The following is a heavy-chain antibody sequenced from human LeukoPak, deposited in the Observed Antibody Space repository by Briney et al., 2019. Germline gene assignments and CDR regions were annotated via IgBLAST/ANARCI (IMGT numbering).Heavy chain of an antibody. CDR1: GFTFDDYA. Sequence: SLKISCAASGFTFDDYAMHWVRQAPGKGLEWVSGISWNSGSIGYADPVKGRFTISRDNAKNSLYLQMNSLRAEDMALYYCAKGYSNYLGVVDYWGQGTLVTVSS. J-gene: IGHJ4*02. CDR2: ISWNSGSI. D-gene: IGHD4-11*01. V-gene: IGHV3-9*03. CDR3: AKGYSNYLGVVDY.